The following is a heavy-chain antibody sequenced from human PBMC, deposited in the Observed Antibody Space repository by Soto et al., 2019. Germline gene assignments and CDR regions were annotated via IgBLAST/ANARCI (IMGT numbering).Heavy chain of an antibody. V-gene: IGHV3-33*01. Sequence: QVQLMESGGGVVQPGRSLRLSCAASGFTFNTYGIHWVRQAPGKGLEWVAVIWYAGSNKYYADSVKGRFTISRDNSKNTLYLQMNSLRAEDTAVYYYARGTVHFDYWGQGTLVTVSS. J-gene: IGHJ4*02. CDR3: ARGTVHFDY. D-gene: IGHD4-17*01. CDR2: IWYAGSNK. CDR1: GFTFNTYG.